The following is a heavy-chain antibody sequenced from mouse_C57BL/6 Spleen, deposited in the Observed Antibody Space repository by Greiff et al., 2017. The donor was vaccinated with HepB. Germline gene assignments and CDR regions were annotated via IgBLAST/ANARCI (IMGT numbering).Heavy chain of an antibody. J-gene: IGHJ1*03. CDR1: GYTFTSYW. CDR3: AREGSSHWYFDV. V-gene: IGHV1-55*01. CDR2: IYPGSGST. Sequence: VQLQQSGAELVKPGASVKMSCKASGYTFTSYWITWVKQRPGQGLEWIGDIYPGSGSTNYNEKFKSKATLTVDTSSSTAYMQLSSLTSEDSAVYYCAREGSSHWYFDVWGTGTTVTVSS. D-gene: IGHD1-1*01.